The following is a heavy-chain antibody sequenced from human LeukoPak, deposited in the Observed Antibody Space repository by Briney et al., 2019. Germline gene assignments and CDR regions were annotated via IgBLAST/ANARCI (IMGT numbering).Heavy chain of an antibody. J-gene: IGHJ4*02. CDR2: NYSGGST. Sequence: GGSLRLSCAASGFTVSSNYMSWVRQAPGKGLEWVSVNYSGGSTYYADSVKGRFTISRDNSKNTLYLQMNSLRAEDTAVYYCARAGTSYYYDSSGYYRYWGQGTLVTVSS. CDR3: ARAGTSYYYDSSGYYRY. D-gene: IGHD3-22*01. CDR1: GFTVSSNY. V-gene: IGHV3-66*01.